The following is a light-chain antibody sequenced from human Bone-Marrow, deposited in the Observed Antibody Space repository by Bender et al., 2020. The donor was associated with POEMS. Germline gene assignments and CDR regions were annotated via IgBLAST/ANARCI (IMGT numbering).Light chain of an antibody. CDR3: ASYARSSTL. J-gene: IGLJ1*01. V-gene: IGLV1-47*01. CDR1: SSNIARHY. Sequence: QSVLTQPPSVSGTPGQRVTISCSGSSSNIARHYVYWYQHLPGTAPTLLIFRNSQRPSGVPDRFSGSKSGTSASLAITGLRAEDEADYYCASYARSSTLFGTATKVSVL. CDR2: RNS.